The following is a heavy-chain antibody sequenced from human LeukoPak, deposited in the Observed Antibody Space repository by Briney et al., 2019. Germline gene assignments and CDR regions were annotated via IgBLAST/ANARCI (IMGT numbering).Heavy chain of an antibody. CDR1: GFTFDEYG. J-gene: IGHJ4*02. CDR2: ISGDGGST. Sequence: GGSLRLSCAASGFTFDEYGMHWVRQAPGKGLEWVSLISGDGGSTFYADSVKGRFTISRDNSKNSLYLQMNRLRTEDTALYYCAKDQWQAGGFDYWGQGTQVTVSS. V-gene: IGHV3-43*02. CDR3: AKDQWQAGGFDY. D-gene: IGHD6-19*01.